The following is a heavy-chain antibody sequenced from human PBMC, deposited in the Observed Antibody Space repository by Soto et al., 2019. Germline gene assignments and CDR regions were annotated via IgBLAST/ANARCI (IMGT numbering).Heavy chain of an antibody. J-gene: IGHJ4*02. V-gene: IGHV4-34*01. D-gene: IGHD3-22*01. CDR1: GGSFSYYY. CDR3: ARVDDDRGAAFFDY. Sequence: SETLSLTCAVYGGSFSYYYWSWIRQPPGKGLEWIGEINHSGSTNYNPSLKSRVTISVDTSKNQFSLKLSSVTVADTAVYYCARVDDDRGAAFFDYWGQGTLVTVSS. CDR2: INHSGST.